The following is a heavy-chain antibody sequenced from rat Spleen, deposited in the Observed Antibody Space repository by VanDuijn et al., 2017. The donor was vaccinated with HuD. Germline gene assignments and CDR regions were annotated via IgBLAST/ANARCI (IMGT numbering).Heavy chain of an antibody. V-gene: IGHV5S13*01. CDR1: GFIFKNYG. J-gene: IGHJ2*01. Sequence: EVQLVESGGGFVQPGRSLKLSCAASGFIFKNYGMAWVRQAPTRGLEWVASISTNGGNTFYRDSVKGRFTISRDNAKDTLYLQMDSLRSEDTATYYCGRLNSGYRDYWGQGVMVTVSS. D-gene: IGHD4-3*01. CDR3: GRLNSGYRDY. CDR2: ISTNGGNT.